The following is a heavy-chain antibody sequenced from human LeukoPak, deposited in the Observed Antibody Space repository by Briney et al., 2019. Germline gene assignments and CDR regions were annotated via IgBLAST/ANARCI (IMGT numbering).Heavy chain of an antibody. V-gene: IGHV1-8*01. D-gene: IGHD6-19*01. CDR1: GYTFTSYV. CDR3: ARGRKPIAVAGYYFDY. Sequence: ASVKVSCKAAGYTFTSYVINWVRQATGQWLELMGRTNPNSGNTGYAQKFQGRVTMTRNTSISTAYMELSSLRSEVTAVYYCARGRKPIAVAGYYFDYWGQGTLVTVSS. J-gene: IGHJ4*02. CDR2: TNPNSGNT.